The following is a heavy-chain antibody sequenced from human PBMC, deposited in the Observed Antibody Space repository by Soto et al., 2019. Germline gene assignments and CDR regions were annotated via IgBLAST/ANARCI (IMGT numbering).Heavy chain of an antibody. CDR3: ARHAPLFPSTVTKGGLDP. V-gene: IGHV4-59*08. Sequence: SETLSLTCTFSGCSISSYYWIWIRQPPGKGLEWIGYIYYSGSTNYNPSLKSRVTISVDTSKNQFSLKLSSVTAADTAVYYCARHAPLFPSTVTKGGLDPWGQGTLVTVSS. CDR2: IYYSGST. D-gene: IGHD4-17*01. CDR1: GCSISSYY. J-gene: IGHJ5*02.